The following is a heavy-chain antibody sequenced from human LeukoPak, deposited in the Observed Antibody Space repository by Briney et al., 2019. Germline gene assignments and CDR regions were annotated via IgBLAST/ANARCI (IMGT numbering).Heavy chain of an antibody. CDR3: ARGLNDSWTGENY. CDR2: INHSGST. CDR1: GGSFSGYY. J-gene: IGHJ4*02. D-gene: IGHD3-3*01. Sequence: SETLSLTCAVYGGSFSGYYWSWIRQPPGKGLEWIGEINHSGSTNYNPSLKSRVTISLDTSKSQFSLKVRYVTAADTAVYYCARGLNDSWTGENYWGQGTQVTVSS. V-gene: IGHV4-34*01.